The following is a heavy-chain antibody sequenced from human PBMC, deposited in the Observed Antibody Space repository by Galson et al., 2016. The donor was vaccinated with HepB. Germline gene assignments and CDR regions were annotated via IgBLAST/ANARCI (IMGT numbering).Heavy chain of an antibody. V-gene: IGHV3-33*01. CDR1: GFGFTNHA. CDR2: VWLAGRSK. CDR3: ARESKYSSGWDDLYYAGMDV. D-gene: IGHD6-19*01. J-gene: IGHJ6*02. Sequence: SLRLSCAASGFGFTNHAMHWVRQAPGKGLEWVALVWLAGRSKFYADSVMGRFTISRDNSMKRLYLQMNSLRVEDTGVYFCARESKYSSGWDDLYYAGMDVWGRGTTVIVSS.